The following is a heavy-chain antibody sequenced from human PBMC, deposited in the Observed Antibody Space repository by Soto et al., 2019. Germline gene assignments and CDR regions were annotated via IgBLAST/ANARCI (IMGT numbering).Heavy chain of an antibody. CDR3: ARVEIQLWYYGMDV. V-gene: IGHV4-31*03. CDR2: IYYSGST. J-gene: IGHJ6*02. D-gene: IGHD5-18*01. Sequence: QVQLQESGPGLVKPSQTLSLTCTVSGGSISSGGYYWSWIRQHPGKGLEWIGYIYYSGSTYYNPSLKSRVTRSVDTSKNQFSLKLSSVTAADTAVYYCARVEIQLWYYGMDVWGQGTTVTVSS. CDR1: GGSISSGGYY.